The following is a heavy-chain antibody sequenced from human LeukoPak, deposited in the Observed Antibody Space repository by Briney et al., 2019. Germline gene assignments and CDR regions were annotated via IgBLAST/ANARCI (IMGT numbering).Heavy chain of an antibody. D-gene: IGHD1-26*01. CDR2: IIPIFGTA. CDR3: ARGDSGSHPDNWFDP. CDR1: GGTFNSYA. Sequence: ASVKVSCKAPGGTFNSYAISWVRQAPGQGLEWMGGIIPIFGTANYAQKFQGRVTTTADEFTSTVYMELNSLRSEDTAVYYCARGDSGSHPDNWFDPWGQGTLVTVSS. V-gene: IGHV1-69*13. J-gene: IGHJ5*02.